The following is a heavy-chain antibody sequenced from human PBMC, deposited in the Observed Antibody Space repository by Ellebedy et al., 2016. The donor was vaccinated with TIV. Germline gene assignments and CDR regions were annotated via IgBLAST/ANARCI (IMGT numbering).Heavy chain of an antibody. V-gene: IGHV6-1*01. CDR3: VRHYCTTRCYVI. CDR1: GDSVSSNSAT. J-gene: IGHJ3*02. CDR2: TYYRSKWYN. Sequence: PSETLSLTCAISGDSVSSNSATWNWIRQSPSRGLEWLGRTYYRSKWYNDYAVSVKSRITINPDTSKNQFSLQLNSVTPEDTAVYYCVRHYCTTRCYVIWGQGTVVTVSS. D-gene: IGHD2-2*01.